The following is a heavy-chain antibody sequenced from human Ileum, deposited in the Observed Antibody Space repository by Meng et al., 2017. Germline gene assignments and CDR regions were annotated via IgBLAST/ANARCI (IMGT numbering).Heavy chain of an antibody. D-gene: IGHD1-26*01. Sequence: QVTLQGSGPGLVKPHQPLSLPWALSGDSVACNSAAWNWIRQAQSRGLEWLGRTYYRSKWFNEYAVSVKSRITSNPDTSENQFSLQLNSVTPEDAAVYYCARGGGSYYHFDYWGQGTLVTVSS. CDR1: GDSVACNSAA. V-gene: IGHV6-1*01. CDR3: ARGGGSYYHFDY. CDR2: TYYRSKWFN. J-gene: IGHJ4*02.